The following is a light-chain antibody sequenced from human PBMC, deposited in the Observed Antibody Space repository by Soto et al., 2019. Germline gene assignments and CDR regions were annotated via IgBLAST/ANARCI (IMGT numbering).Light chain of an antibody. CDR2: AAS. V-gene: IGKV1-17*01. Sequence: DIQMTQSPSSLSASVGDGVTIICRASQGIGNYVGWYQQKPGKAPKRLIYAASNLESGVPPRFSVSGSGTEFTLTISTLQPEDFAVYYCLQQNSFPQSFGGGTTVEIK. CDR1: QGIGNY. J-gene: IGKJ4*01. CDR3: LQQNSFPQS.